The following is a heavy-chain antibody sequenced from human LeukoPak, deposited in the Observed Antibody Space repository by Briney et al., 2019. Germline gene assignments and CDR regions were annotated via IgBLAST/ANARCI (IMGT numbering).Heavy chain of an antibody. V-gene: IGHV4-59*01. CDR3: ARDPTRPPGPSYYFDY. D-gene: IGHD6-6*01. CDR1: GGSISGYY. J-gene: IGHJ4*02. Sequence: SETLSLTCTVSGGSISGYYWSWIRQPPGKGLEWIGCIYYSGSTNYNPSLKSRVTISVDTSKNQFSLRLSSVTAADTAVYYCARDPTRPPGPSYYFDYWGQGTLVTVSS. CDR2: IYYSGST.